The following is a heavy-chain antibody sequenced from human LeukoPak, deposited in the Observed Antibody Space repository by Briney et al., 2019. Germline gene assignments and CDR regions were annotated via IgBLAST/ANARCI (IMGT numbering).Heavy chain of an antibody. CDR2: ISYDGSNK. V-gene: IGHV3-30-3*01. CDR3: AREDGGWYGTTGGFDY. D-gene: IGHD6-19*01. J-gene: IGHJ4*02. CDR1: GFIFSSYW. Sequence: GGSLRLSCAASGFIFSSYWVTWVRQAPGKGLEWVAVISYDGSNKYYADSVKGRFTISRDNSKNTLYLQMNSLRAEDTAVYYCAREDGGWYGTTGGFDYWGQGTLVTVSS.